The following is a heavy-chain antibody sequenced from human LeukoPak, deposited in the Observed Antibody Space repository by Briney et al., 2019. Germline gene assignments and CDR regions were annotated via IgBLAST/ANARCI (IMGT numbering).Heavy chain of an antibody. CDR1: GSTFSAYS. Sequence: GGSLRLSCAASGSTFSAYSMNWVREAPGKGLEWVSSISSSSTYIYYADSLKGRFTISRDNAENSLYLQMNSLRVEDTAVYYCARDLTPLVRSDFWGQGTLVTVSS. D-gene: IGHD3-10*01. J-gene: IGHJ4*02. CDR3: ARDLTPLVRSDF. V-gene: IGHV3-21*01. CDR2: ISSSSTYI.